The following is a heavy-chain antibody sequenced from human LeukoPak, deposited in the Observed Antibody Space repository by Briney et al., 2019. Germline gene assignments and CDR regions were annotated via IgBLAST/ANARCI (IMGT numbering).Heavy chain of an antibody. J-gene: IGHJ5*02. Sequence: ASVKVSCKASGYTFTGYYMHRVRQAPGQGLEWMGRINPNSGGTNYAQKFQGRVTMTRDTSISTAYMELSRLRSDDTAVYYCARAMTTVTVNWFDPWGQGTLVTVSS. D-gene: IGHD4-17*01. CDR3: ARAMTTVTVNWFDP. CDR1: GYTFTGYY. V-gene: IGHV1-2*06. CDR2: INPNSGGT.